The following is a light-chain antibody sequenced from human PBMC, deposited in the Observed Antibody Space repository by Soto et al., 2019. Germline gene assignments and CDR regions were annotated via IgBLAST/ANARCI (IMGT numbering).Light chain of an antibody. CDR3: QQANSFPLT. V-gene: IGKV1-12*01. Sequence: EIQMTPPPSTLPASVGDRVTITCRASQSISSWLAWYQQKPGKAPKLLIYAASSLQSGVPSRFSGSRSRTDFTLTISSLQPEDFATYDCQQANSFPLTFGGGIKVEI. J-gene: IGKJ4*01. CDR1: QSISSW. CDR2: AAS.